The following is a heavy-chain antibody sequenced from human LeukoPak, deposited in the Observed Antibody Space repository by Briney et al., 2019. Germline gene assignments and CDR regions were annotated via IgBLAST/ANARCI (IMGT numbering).Heavy chain of an antibody. CDR1: GFTFSSYW. D-gene: IGHD1-26*01. CDR2: INSDGSST. Sequence: PGGSLRLSCAASGFTFSSYWMHWVRHAPGKGLVWVSRINSDGSSTSYADSVKGRFTISRDNAKNTLYLQMNSLRAEDTAVYYCARVGATNGALDYWGQGTLVTVSS. J-gene: IGHJ4*02. CDR3: ARVGATNGALDY. V-gene: IGHV3-74*01.